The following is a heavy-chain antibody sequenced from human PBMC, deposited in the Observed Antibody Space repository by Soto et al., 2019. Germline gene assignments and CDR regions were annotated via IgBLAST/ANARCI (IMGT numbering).Heavy chain of an antibody. D-gene: IGHD3-16*02. V-gene: IGHV4-59*08. CDR2: IYYSGST. CDR1: GGSISSYY. Sequence: QVQLQESGPGLVKPSETLSLTCTVSGGSISSYYWSWIRQPPGKGLEWIGYIYYSGSTNYNPSLKSRVTISVDTSKNQFSLKLSSVTAADTAVYYCARQRYYDYIWGSYRPTGAFDIWGQGTMVTVSS. J-gene: IGHJ3*02. CDR3: ARQRYYDYIWGSYRPTGAFDI.